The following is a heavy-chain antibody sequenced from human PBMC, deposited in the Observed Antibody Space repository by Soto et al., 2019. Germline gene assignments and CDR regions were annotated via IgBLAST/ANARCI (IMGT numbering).Heavy chain of an antibody. CDR3: ARAISYNWFEP. Sequence: GGSLRLSCAASGFAISSKYMSWVRQAPGKGLEWISVIYSVESTYYIDSVKGRFTISRDNSKNTMYLQMNSLRADDTAVYYCARAISYNWFEPWGQGTLVTVSS. CDR1: GFAISSKY. J-gene: IGHJ5*02. CDR2: IYSVEST. D-gene: IGHD3-16*02. V-gene: IGHV3-66*01.